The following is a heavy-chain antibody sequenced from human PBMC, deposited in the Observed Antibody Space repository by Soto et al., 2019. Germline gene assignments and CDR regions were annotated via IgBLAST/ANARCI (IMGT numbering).Heavy chain of an antibody. Sequence: EVQVVESGGGLVRPGGSLRLSCNFTFSMYSMSWVRQAPGKGLEWVASISSGSAYIKYADSVKGRFSISRDNAKSSVSLQMNSLRAEDTAMYYCTRDQGGSYDIWFDPWGRGTLVTVSS. CDR2: ISSGSAYI. D-gene: IGHD1-26*01. CDR3: TRDQGGSYDIWFDP. CDR1: TFSMYS. J-gene: IGHJ5*02. V-gene: IGHV3-21*01.